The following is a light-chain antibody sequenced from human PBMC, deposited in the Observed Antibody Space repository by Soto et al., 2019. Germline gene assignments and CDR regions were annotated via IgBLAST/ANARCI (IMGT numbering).Light chain of an antibody. Sequence: DIQMTQSPCSLSASVGDRVTITCRASQTLNSYLNWYQQKPAKAPKLLIYAASRLQTGVPSRFNGSGSATDFTLTIASLQPEDFGTYFCQQSFSTPPTFGQGTRL. CDR2: AAS. J-gene: IGKJ2*01. V-gene: IGKV1-39*01. CDR3: QQSFSTPPT. CDR1: QTLNSY.